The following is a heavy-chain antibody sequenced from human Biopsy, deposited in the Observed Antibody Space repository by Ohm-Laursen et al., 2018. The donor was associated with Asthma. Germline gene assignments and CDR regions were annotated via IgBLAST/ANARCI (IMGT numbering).Heavy chain of an antibody. J-gene: IGHJ4*02. CDR2: INSGFGTT. CDR1: GGTFNTYV. D-gene: IGHD2-2*01. Sequence: SSVKVSCKPLGGTFNTYVIGWGRQAPGPGLEWMGEINSGFGTTTYPQKFQDRVTITADDSTSTVYMELSSLRSEDTAVYYCARKAGSCISRTCYSLDFWGQGTLVTVSS. V-gene: IGHV1-69*01. CDR3: ARKAGSCISRTCYSLDF.